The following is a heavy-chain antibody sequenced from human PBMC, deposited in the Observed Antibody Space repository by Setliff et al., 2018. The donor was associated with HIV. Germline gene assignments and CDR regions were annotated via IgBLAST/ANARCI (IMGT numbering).Heavy chain of an antibody. D-gene: IGHD3-10*01. CDR3: AMDPAFGAFDI. V-gene: IGHV1-69*05. Sequence: GASVKVSCKASGGTFSSYAISWVRQAPGQGLEWMGGIIPIFGTTNYAQKFQGRVTITTDESTTTAYMELSSLRSEDTAVYYCAMDPAFGAFDIWGQGTMVTVSS. J-gene: IGHJ3*02. CDR2: IIPIFGTT. CDR1: GGTFSSYA.